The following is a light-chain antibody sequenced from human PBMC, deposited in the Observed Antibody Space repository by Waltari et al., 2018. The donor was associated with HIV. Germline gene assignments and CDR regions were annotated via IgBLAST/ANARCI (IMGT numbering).Light chain of an antibody. V-gene: IGKV1-5*03. J-gene: IGKJ2*01. CDR1: QSISSW. CDR2: KAS. CDR3: QQYNSYSLLT. Sequence: DLQMTPSPSTLSASVGDRLPITGRASQSISSWLDWYQQKPGKAPKLLFYKASSLESGVPSRFSGSGSGTEFTLTISSLQPDDFATYYCQQYNSYSLLTFGQGTKLEIK.